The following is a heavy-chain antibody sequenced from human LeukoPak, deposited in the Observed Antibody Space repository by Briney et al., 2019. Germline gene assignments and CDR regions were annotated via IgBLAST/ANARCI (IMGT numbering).Heavy chain of an antibody. V-gene: IGHV3-23*01. Sequence: GGSLRLSCAASGFTFSNAWMSWVRQAPGKGLEWVSAISGSGGSTYYADSVKGRFTISRDNSKNTLYLQMNSLRAEDTAVYYCAKGPSLPESIAAKTGAFDIWGQGTMVTVSS. CDR2: ISGSGGST. CDR1: GFTFSNAW. CDR3: AKGPSLPESIAAKTGAFDI. D-gene: IGHD6-6*01. J-gene: IGHJ3*02.